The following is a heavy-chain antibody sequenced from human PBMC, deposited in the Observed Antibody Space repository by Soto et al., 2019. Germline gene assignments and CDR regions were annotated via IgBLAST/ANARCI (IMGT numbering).Heavy chain of an antibody. V-gene: IGHV4-39*01. CDR2: IYYSGST. J-gene: IGHJ4*02. CDR3: ARIAVAGTLEFDY. Sequence: TSETLSLTCTVSGGSISSSSYYWGWIRQPPGKGLEWIGSIYYSGSTYYNPSLKSRVTISVDTSKNQFSLKLSSVTAADTAVYYCARIAVAGTLEFDYWGQGTLVTVSS. D-gene: IGHD6-19*01. CDR1: GGSISSSSYY.